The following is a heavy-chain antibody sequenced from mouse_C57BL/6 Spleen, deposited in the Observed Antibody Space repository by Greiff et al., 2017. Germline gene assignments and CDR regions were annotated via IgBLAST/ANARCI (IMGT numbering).Heavy chain of an antibody. CDR1: GYTFTSYW. Sequence: QVQLKQPGAELVRPGSSVKLSCKASGYTFTSYWMHWVKQRPIQGLEWIGNIDPSDSETHYNQKFKDKATLTVDKSSSTAYMQLSSLTSEDSAVYYCARKPPHYDYDEDYAMDYWGQGTSVTVSS. CDR2: IDPSDSET. V-gene: IGHV1-52*01. CDR3: ARKPPHYDYDEDYAMDY. D-gene: IGHD2-4*01. J-gene: IGHJ4*01.